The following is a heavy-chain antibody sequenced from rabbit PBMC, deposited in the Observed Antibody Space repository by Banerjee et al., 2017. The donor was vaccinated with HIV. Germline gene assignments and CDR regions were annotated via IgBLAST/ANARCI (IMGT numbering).Heavy chain of an antibody. V-gene: IGHV1S40*01. CDR2: IYGGSSGST. J-gene: IGHJ4*01. D-gene: IGHD4-2*01. CDR3: ARDLVGSTL. Sequence: QSLEESGGDLVKPGASLTLTCTASGFSFSSSYYMCWVRQAPGKGLEWIACIYGGSSGSTYYASWAKGRFTISKTSSTTVTLQMTSLTAADTATYFCARDLVGSTLWGPGTLVTIS. CDR1: GFSFSSSYY.